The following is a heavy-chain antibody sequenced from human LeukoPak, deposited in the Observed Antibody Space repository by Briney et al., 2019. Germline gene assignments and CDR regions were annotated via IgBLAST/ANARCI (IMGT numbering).Heavy chain of an antibody. J-gene: IGHJ5*02. Sequence: PGGSLRLSRAASGFTFSSYEMNWVRQPPGKGLEWIGEINHSGSTNYNPSLKSRVTISVDTSKNQFSLKLSSVTAADTAVYYCARGEGYGVPWGWFDPWGQGTLVTVSS. CDR1: GFTFSSYE. D-gene: IGHD4-17*01. CDR2: INHSGST. V-gene: IGHV4-34*01. CDR3: ARGEGYGVPWGWFDP.